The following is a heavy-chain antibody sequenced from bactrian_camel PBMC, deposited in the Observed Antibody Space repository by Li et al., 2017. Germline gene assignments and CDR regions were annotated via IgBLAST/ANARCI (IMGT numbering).Heavy chain of an antibody. J-gene: IGHJ4*01. D-gene: IGHD4*01. CDR1: GFAFSGYV. V-gene: IGHV3S40*01. Sequence: VGSRGGGRQRGGALGLSGATSGFAFSGYVMSWVRQAPGKGLEWVSSISLSEDTWGGGGINYGDSVKGKFTIARANRNTVTLKLNSLDPEDTAVYYFATLRRVDYAVFDYWGQGTQVTVS. CDR3: ATLRRVDYAVFDY. CDR2: ISLSEDTWGGGGI.